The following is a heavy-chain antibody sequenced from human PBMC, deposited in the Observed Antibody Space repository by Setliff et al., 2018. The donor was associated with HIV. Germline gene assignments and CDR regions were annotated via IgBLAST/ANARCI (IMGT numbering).Heavy chain of an antibody. Sequence: GGSLRLSCATSGLTFSNCGMHWVRQAPGKGLEWVASIRSDGSNKYYADSVTGRFTISRADYKNTLYLHMNSLRAEDTAVYYCARGPQYNFWGGYLGLWGRGTLVTVSS. CDR1: GLTFSNCG. CDR2: IRSDGSNK. CDR3: ARGPQYNFWGGYLGL. J-gene: IGHJ4*02. V-gene: IGHV3-30*02. D-gene: IGHD3-3*01.